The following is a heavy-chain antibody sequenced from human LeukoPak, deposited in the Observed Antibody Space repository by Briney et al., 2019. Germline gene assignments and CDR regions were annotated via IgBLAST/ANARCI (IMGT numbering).Heavy chain of an antibody. D-gene: IGHD3-3*01. J-gene: IGHJ4*02. V-gene: IGHV3-74*03. Sequence: GGSLRLSCAASGFTFSSYWMHWVRQAPGKGLVWVSRIKSAGSSIMYADSVKGRFTISRDNAKNTLYLQMNSLRAEDTAVYYCARDSGTIFGPTSVDFWGQGTLVTVSS. CDR3: ARDSGTIFGPTSVDF. CDR2: IKSAGSSI. CDR1: GFTFSSYW.